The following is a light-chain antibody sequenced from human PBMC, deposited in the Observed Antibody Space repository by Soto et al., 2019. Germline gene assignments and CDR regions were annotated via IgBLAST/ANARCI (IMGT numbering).Light chain of an antibody. J-gene: IGLJ3*02. CDR3: GTWDIRLNINWV. CDR2: END. CDR1: SSNIGNNY. V-gene: IGLV1-51*02. Sequence: QSMLTQPPSVSAAPGQTVTISCSGSSSNIGNNYVSWYQHLPGTAPRLLIFENDKRPSGIPDRFSGSKSGTSATLAITGLQTGDEADYYCGTWDIRLNINWVFGGGTQLTV.